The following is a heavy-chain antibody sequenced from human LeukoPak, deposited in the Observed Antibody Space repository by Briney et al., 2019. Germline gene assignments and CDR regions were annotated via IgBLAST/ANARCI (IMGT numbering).Heavy chain of an antibody. D-gene: IGHD2-15*01. CDR2: IYYSGST. V-gene: IGHV4-59*08. CDR1: GGSISSYY. J-gene: IGHJ4*02. CDR3: ARLSSSVAAAYYFDY. Sequence: SETLSLTCTVSGGSISSYYWSWIRQPPGKGLEWIGYIYYSGSTNYNPSLKSRVTISVDTSKNQFSLKLGSVTAADTAVYYCARLSSSVAAAYYFDYWGQGTLVTVSS.